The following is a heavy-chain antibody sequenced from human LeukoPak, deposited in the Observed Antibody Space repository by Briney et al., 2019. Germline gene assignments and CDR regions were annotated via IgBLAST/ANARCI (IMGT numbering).Heavy chain of an antibody. D-gene: IGHD3-3*01. J-gene: IGHJ4*02. Sequence: SVKVSCKASGGTFSSYAISWVRQAPGQGLEWMGGIIPIFGTANYAQKFQGRVTITADESTSTAYVELSSLRSEDTAVYYCARNYDFWSGYHGYFDYWGQGTLVTVSS. CDR3: ARNYDFWSGYHGYFDY. V-gene: IGHV1-69*13. CDR2: IIPIFGTA. CDR1: GGTFSSYA.